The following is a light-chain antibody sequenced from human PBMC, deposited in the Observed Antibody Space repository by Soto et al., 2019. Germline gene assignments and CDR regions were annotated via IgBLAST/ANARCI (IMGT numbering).Light chain of an antibody. CDR3: MQALQTPWT. CDR2: LGS. CDR1: QSLLHSNGYNY. V-gene: IGKV2-28*01. J-gene: IGKJ1*01. Sequence: DIVMTQSPLSLPVTPGEPASISCRSSQSLLHSNGYNYLDWYLQKPGQSPQLLIYLGSNRASGVPDRFSGSGSGTDFTLKISSVEAEDVGVYYCMQALQTPWTFGQGTKV.